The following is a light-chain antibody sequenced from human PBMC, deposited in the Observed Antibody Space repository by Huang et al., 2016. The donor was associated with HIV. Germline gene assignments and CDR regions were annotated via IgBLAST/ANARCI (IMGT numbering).Light chain of an antibody. CDR1: QDIDTF. CDR3: QRYDSAPRA. Sequence: DIQMTQSPASLSASPGVRVTLACRANQDIDTFLAWYQQKPGGVPRLLVYGASTLQSGVPSRFSGRGSGTDCTLTISNFQPDDVATYYCQRYDSAPRAFGQGTKVEI. CDR2: GAS. J-gene: IGKJ1*01. V-gene: IGKV1-27*01.